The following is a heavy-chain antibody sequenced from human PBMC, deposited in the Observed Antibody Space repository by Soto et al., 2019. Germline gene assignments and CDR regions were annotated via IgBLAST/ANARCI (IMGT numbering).Heavy chain of an antibody. V-gene: IGHV5-51*01. CDR1: GYSFTSYW. J-gene: IGHJ6*02. D-gene: IGHD3-16*01. CDR2: IYPGDSDT. Sequence: GESLKISCKGSGYSFTSYWIGWVRQMPGKGLEWMGIIYPGDSDTRYSPSFQGQVTISADKSISTAYLQWSSLKASDTAMYYCARHSWGAYRNYYYYYGMDGWVQGNTVTVS. CDR3: ARHSWGAYRNYYYYYGMDG.